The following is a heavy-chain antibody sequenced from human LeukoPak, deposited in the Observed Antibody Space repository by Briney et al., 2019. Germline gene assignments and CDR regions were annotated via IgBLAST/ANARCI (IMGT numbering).Heavy chain of an antibody. CDR3: ARDGDTAMVFDY. CDR1: GVSISSYY. J-gene: IGHJ4*02. Sequence: SETLSLTCTVSGVSISSYYWSWIRQPPGKGLEWIGYIYHSGSTNYNPSLKSRVTISVDTSKNQFSLKLSSVTAADTAVYYCARDGDTAMVFDYWGQGTLVTVSS. D-gene: IGHD5-18*01. CDR2: IYHSGST. V-gene: IGHV4-59*01.